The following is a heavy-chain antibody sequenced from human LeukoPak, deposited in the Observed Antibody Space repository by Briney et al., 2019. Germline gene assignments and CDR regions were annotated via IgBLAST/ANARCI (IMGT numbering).Heavy chain of an antibody. D-gene: IGHD2-15*01. Sequence: GASVKVSCKASGYTFTGYYMHWVRQAPGQGLEWMGWINPNSGDTKYAQKFQGRATMTRDTSISTTYMELSSLGSDDTAVYYCARVSTVAATFDYWGQGTLVTVSS. CDR2: INPNSGDT. V-gene: IGHV1-2*02. J-gene: IGHJ4*02. CDR3: ARVSTVAATFDY. CDR1: GYTFTGYY.